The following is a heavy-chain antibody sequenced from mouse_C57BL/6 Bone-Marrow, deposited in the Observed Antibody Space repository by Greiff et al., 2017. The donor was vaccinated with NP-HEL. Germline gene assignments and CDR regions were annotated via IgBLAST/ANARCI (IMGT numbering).Heavy chain of an antibody. J-gene: IGHJ1*03. V-gene: IGHV14-4*01. D-gene: IGHD1-1*01. CDR1: GFNITDDY. CDR2: IDPENGDT. CDR3: TTSYGSSYGWYFDV. Sequence: EVQLQQSGAELVRPGASVKLSCTASGFNITDDYMHWVKQRPEQGLEWIGWIDPENGDTEYASKFQGKATITADTSSNTAYLQLSSLTSEDTAVYYCTTSYGSSYGWYFDVWGTGTTVTVSS.